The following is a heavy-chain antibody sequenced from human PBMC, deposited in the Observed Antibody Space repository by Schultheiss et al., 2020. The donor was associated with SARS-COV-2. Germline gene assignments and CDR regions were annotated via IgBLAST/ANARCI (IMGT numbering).Heavy chain of an antibody. CDR2: IYHSGST. V-gene: IGHV4-38-2*02. CDR3: AKRGYDSIGYYSDWYFDL. CDR1: GYSISSGYY. J-gene: IGHJ2*01. Sequence: SQTLSLTCTVSGYSISSGYYWGWIRQPPGKGLEWIGSIYHSGSTYYNPSLKSRVTISVDTSKNQFSLKLSSVTAADTAVYYCAKRGYDSIGYYSDWYFDLWGRGTLVTVSS. D-gene: IGHD3-22*01.